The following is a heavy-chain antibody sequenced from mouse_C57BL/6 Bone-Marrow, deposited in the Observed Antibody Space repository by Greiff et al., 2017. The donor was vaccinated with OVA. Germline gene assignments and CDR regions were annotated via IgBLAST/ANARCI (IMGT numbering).Heavy chain of an antibody. CDR1: GYTFTSYW. J-gene: IGHJ3*01. D-gene: IGHD1-1*01. CDR2: IDPSDSYT. Sequence: QVQLQQPGAELVKPGASVKLSCKASGYTFTSYWMQWVKQRPGQGLEWIGEIDPSDSYTNYNQKFKGKATLTVDTSSSTAYMQLSSLTSEDSAVYYCARNYYGSSQFAYWGQGTLVTVSA. CDR3: ARNYYGSSQFAY. V-gene: IGHV1-50*01.